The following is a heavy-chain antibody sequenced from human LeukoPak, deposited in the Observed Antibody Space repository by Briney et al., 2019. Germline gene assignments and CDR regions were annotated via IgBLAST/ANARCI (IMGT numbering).Heavy chain of an antibody. D-gene: IGHD1-26*01. Sequence: ASVKVSCKASGGTFSSYAISWVRQAPGQGLEWMGWISAYNGNTNYAQKLQGRVTMTTDTSTSTAYMELRSLRSDDTAVYYCARSGGSGSFALFDYWGQGTLVTVSS. CDR1: GGTFSSYA. V-gene: IGHV1-18*01. CDR2: ISAYNGNT. CDR3: ARSGGSGSFALFDY. J-gene: IGHJ4*02.